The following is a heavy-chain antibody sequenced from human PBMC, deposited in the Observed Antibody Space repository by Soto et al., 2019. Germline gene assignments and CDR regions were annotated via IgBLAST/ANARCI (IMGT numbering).Heavy chain of an antibody. CDR3: ARFPFVAGYFDY. J-gene: IGHJ4*02. CDR1: GYTFTGYY. V-gene: IGHV1-2*02. Sequence: ASVKVSCKASGYTFTGYYMHWVRQAPGQGLEWMGWINPNSGGTNYAQKFQGRVTMTRDTSISTAYMELSSLRSEDTAVYYCARFPFVAGYFDYWGKGTMVTVSS. D-gene: IGHD6-19*01. CDR2: INPNSGGT.